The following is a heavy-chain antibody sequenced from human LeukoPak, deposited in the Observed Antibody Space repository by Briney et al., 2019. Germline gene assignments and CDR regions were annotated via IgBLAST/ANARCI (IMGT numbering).Heavy chain of an antibody. CDR3: ARPGSNWNYGY. V-gene: IGHV3-7*01. CDR1: GFTFRTYW. Sequence: PGGSLRLSCEASGFTFRTYWMSWVRQAPGKGLEWVAGIKEDGSEKYYMDSVKGRFAVSRDNAENSLHLQMNSLRAEDTAVYYCARPGSNWNYGYWGQGTLVTISS. CDR2: IKEDGSEK. J-gene: IGHJ4*02. D-gene: IGHD1-7*01.